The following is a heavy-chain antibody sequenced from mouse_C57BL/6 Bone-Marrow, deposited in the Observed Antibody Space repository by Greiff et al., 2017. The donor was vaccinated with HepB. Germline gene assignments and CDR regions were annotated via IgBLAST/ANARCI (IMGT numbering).Heavy chain of an antibody. CDR1: GYAFSSSW. CDR3: ARGEGDLAWFAY. V-gene: IGHV1-82*01. D-gene: IGHD3-3*01. CDR2: IYPGDGDT. Sequence: VQVVESGPELVKPGASVKISCKASGYAFSSSWMNWVKQRPGKGLEWIGRIYPGDGDTNYNGKFKGKATLTADKSSSTAYMQLSSLTSEDSAVYFCARGEGDLAWFAYWGQGTLVTVSA. J-gene: IGHJ3*01.